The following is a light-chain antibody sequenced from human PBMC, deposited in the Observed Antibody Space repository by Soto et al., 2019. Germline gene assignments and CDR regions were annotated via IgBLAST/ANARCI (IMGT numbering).Light chain of an antibody. CDR3: SSYTSSTTSVV. CDR1: SSDVGGHKY. V-gene: IGLV2-14*01. J-gene: IGLJ2*01. CDR2: EVS. Sequence: QSVLTQPASVSGSPGQSITISCTGTSSDVGGHKYVSWYQQHPDKAPKVLIFEVSNRPSGISNRFSGSKSGNTASLTISGLQAEEEADYYCSSYTSSTTSVVFGGGTKVTV.